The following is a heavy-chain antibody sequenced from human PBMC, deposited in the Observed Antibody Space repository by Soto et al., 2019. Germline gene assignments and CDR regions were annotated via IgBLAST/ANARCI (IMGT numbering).Heavy chain of an antibody. CDR3: ARHYYDSSGYYYVFDY. CDR2: IYYSGST. CDR1: GGSISSSSYY. J-gene: IGHJ4*02. D-gene: IGHD3-22*01. Sequence: SETLSLTCTVSGGSISSSSYYWGWIRQPPGKGLEWIGSIYYSGSTYYNPSLKSRVTISVDTSKNQFSLKLSSVTAADTAVYYCARHYYDSSGYYYVFDYWGQGTLVTVSS. V-gene: IGHV4-39*01.